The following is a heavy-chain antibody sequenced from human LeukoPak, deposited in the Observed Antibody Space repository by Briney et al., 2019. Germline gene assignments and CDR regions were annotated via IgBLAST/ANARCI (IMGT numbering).Heavy chain of an antibody. CDR2: IYYSGST. V-gene: IGHV4-59*01. CDR1: GGSISIYY. Sequence: SETLSLTCTVSGGSISIYYWSCIRQPPGKGLEWMGYIYYSGSTNYNPSLKSRVTISVDTSKNQFSLKLSSVTAADTAVYYCARRANYGSGIDYYYEYMDVRGKGNTGNVFS. J-gene: IGHJ6*03. CDR3: ARRANYGSGIDYYYEYMDV. D-gene: IGHD3-10*01.